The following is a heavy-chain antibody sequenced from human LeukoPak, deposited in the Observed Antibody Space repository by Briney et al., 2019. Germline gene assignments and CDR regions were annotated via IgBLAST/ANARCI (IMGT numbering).Heavy chain of an antibody. Sequence: PGGSLRLSCAASGFTFSSYSMNWVRQAPGKGLEWVSSISSSSSYIYYADSVKGRFTISRDNAKNSLYLQMNSLRAEDTAVYYCARDARYNWNDGWFDPWGQGTLVTVSS. CDR1: GFTFSSYS. CDR2: ISSSSSYI. V-gene: IGHV3-21*01. D-gene: IGHD1-1*01. J-gene: IGHJ5*02. CDR3: ARDARYNWNDGWFDP.